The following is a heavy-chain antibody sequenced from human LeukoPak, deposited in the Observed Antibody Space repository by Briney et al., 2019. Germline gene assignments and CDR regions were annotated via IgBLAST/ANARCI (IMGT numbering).Heavy chain of an antibody. V-gene: IGHV1-8*03. J-gene: IGHJ4*02. CDR2: MNPNSGNT. D-gene: IGHD5-12*01. CDR1: GYTFTSYD. Sequence: ASVKVSCKASGYTFTSYDINWVRQATGQGLEWMGWMNPNSGNTGYAQKFQGRVTITRNTSISTAYMELSSLRSEDTAVYYCARAIPTRKTVSPLYYFDYWGQGTLVTVSS. CDR3: ARAIPTRKTVSPLYYFDY.